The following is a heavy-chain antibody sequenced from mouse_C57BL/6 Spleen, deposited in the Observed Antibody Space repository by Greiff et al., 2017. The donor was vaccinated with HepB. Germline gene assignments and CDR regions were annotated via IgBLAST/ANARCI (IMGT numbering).Heavy chain of an antibody. CDR3: ARESTVVDHYYFDY. Sequence: EVQLQQSGPELVKPGASVKISCKASGYSFTGYYMNWVKQSPEKSLEWIGEINPSTGGTTYNQKFKAKATLTVDKSSSTAYMQLKSLTSEDSAVYYCARESTVVDHYYFDYWGQGTTLTVSS. CDR2: INPSTGGT. CDR1: GYSFTGYY. V-gene: IGHV1-42*01. D-gene: IGHD1-1*01. J-gene: IGHJ2*01.